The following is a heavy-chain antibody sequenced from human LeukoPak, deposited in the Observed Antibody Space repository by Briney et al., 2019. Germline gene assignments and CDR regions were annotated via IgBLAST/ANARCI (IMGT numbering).Heavy chain of an antibody. V-gene: IGHV3-53*01. J-gene: IGHJ4*02. CDR2: IYSGGST. CDR3: VIRYSGT. D-gene: IGHD1-26*01. Sequence: GGSLRLSCAASGFTVSSNYMSWVRQAPGKGLEWVSVIYSGGSTYYADSVKGRFTISRDNSKNTLYLQMSSLRAEDTAVYYCVIRYSGTWGQGTLVTVSS. CDR1: GFTVSSNY.